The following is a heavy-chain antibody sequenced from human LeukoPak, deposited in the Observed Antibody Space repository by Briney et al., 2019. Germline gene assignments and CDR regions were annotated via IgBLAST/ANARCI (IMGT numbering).Heavy chain of an antibody. CDR3: ARGRYGSGSYYQYYYYYYMDV. V-gene: IGHV3-7*01. Sequence: GGTLRLSCAASGFTFSSYAMSWVRQAPGKGLEWVANIKQDGSEKYYVDSVKGRFTISRDNAKNSLYLQMNSLRAEDTAVYYCARGRYGSGSYYQYYYYYYMDVWGKGTTVTVSS. D-gene: IGHD3-10*01. J-gene: IGHJ6*03. CDR1: GFTFSSYA. CDR2: IKQDGSEK.